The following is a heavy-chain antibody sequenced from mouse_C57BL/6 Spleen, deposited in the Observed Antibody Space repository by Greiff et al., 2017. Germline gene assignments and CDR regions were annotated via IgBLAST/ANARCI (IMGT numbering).Heavy chain of an antibody. Sequence: EVKLVESGGDLVKPGGSLKLSCAASGFTFSSYGMSWVRQTPDKRLEWVATISSGGSYTYYPDSVKGRFTISRENAKNTLYLQMSSLKSEDTAMYYCARTAQARAMDYWGQGTSVTVSS. D-gene: IGHD3-2*02. J-gene: IGHJ4*01. CDR2: ISSGGSYT. CDR3: ARTAQARAMDY. V-gene: IGHV5-6*01. CDR1: GFTFSSYG.